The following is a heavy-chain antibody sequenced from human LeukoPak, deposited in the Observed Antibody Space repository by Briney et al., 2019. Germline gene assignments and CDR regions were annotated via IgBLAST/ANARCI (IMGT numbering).Heavy chain of an antibody. D-gene: IGHD1-26*01. CDR1: GFTFSTYV. Sequence: GGSLRLSCAASGFTFSTYVMTWVRQAPGKGLEWVSAILGSGGGTYYTDSVKGRFPISRDNSKNTLYLQMNSLRAEDTAVYYCATTPGAYYYYVWGQGTTVTVSS. J-gene: IGHJ6*02. CDR2: ILGSGGGT. V-gene: IGHV3-23*01. CDR3: ATTPGAYYYYV.